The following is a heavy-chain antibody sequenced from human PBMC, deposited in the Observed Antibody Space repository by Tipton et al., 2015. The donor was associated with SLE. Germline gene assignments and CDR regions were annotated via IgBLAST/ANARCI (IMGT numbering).Heavy chain of an antibody. V-gene: IGHV5-51*01. CDR1: GYSFTNYW. D-gene: IGHD6-6*01. Sequence: VQLVQSGAEVKKPGESLKISCKGSGYSFTNYWIGWVRQMPGKGLEWMGVIYPGDSDTRYSPSFQGQVTISADKSISTAFRQWSSLRDADSAMYYCARHEYSSSPVDYWGQGTLVTVSS. CDR3: ARHEYSSSPVDY. CDR2: IYPGDSDT. J-gene: IGHJ4*02.